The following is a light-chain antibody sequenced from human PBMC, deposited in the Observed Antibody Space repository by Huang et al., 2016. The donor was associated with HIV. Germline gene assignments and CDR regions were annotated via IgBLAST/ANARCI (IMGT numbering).Light chain of an antibody. V-gene: IGKV3-11*01. Sequence: EIELTQSPATLSWSPGERATLSCRASQSISSYLAWYHQKPGQAPRRLIYDASTRATGIPARFSGSGSGTDFTLTISSLEPEDFAVYYCQQRSNWPLLTFGGGTKVEIK. J-gene: IGKJ4*01. CDR1: QSISSY. CDR2: DAS. CDR3: QQRSNWPLLT.